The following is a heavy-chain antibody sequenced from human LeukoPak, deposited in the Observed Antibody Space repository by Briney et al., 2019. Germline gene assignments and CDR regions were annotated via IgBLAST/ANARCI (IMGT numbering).Heavy chain of an antibody. J-gene: IGHJ4*02. V-gene: IGHV1-8*01. CDR3: ARGGNIAVVVAADGFDY. Sequence: ASVKVSCKASGYTFTSYDINWVRQATGQGREWMGWMNPNSGNTGYAQKFQGSVTMTRNTSTSTAYMELSGLRSEDTAVYFCARGGNIAVVVAADGFDYWGQGTLVTVSS. CDR2: MNPNSGNT. D-gene: IGHD2-15*01. CDR1: GYTFTSYD.